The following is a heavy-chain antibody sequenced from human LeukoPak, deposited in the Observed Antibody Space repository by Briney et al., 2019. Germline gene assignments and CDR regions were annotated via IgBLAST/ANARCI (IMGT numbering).Heavy chain of an antibody. CDR1: GFTFSNSW. CDR3: AKVYDSSGYYPNLLDY. J-gene: IGHJ4*02. CDR2: IYSGGST. D-gene: IGHD3-22*01. V-gene: IGHV3-53*01. Sequence: GGSLRLSCAASGFTFSNSWMSWVRQAPGKGLEWVSVIYSGGSTYYADSVKGRFTISRDNSKNTLYLQMNSLRAEDTAVYYCAKVYDSSGYYPNLLDYWGQGTLVTVSS.